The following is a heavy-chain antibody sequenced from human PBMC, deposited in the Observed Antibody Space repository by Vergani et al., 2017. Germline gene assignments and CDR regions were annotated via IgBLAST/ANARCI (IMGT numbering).Heavy chain of an antibody. CDR2: ISSSSSYI. D-gene: IGHD6-19*01. J-gene: IGHJ3*02. CDR3: AREQWLGAAFDI. CDR1: GFTFSSYS. V-gene: IGHV3-21*01. Sequence: EVQLVESGGGLVKPGGSLRLSCAASGFTFSSYSMNWVRQAPGKGLEWVSSISSSSSYIYYADSVKGRFTLSRDNAKNSLYLQMNSLRAEDTAVYYCAREQWLGAAFDIWGQGTMVTVSS.